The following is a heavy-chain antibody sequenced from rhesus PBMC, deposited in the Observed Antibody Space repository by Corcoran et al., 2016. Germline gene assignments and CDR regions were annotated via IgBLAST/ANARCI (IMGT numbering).Heavy chain of an antibody. V-gene: IGHV3-134*01. Sequence: EVQLVESGGALAQPGGSLRLSCAASGFTFDDYAMSWVRQAPGKGRGWVSRISWNSGNIYYADSVKGRITISRDNAKNSLFLQMDRLRAEDTAVYYCTRTAADTFDYWGQGVLVTVSS. D-gene: IGHD6-31*01. CDR3: TRTAADTFDY. CDR1: GFTFDDYA. CDR2: ISWNSGNI. J-gene: IGHJ4*01.